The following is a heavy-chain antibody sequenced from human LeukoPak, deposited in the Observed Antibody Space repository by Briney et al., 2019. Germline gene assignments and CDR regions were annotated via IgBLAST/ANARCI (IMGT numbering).Heavy chain of an antibody. D-gene: IGHD6-13*01. J-gene: IGHJ5*02. CDR1: GGSVSSGSYY. CDR3: ARDSAGSSWESNWFDP. V-gene: IGHV4-61*01. Sequence: PSETLSLTCTVSGGSVSSGSYYWSWIRQPPGKGLEWIGRIYTSGSTNYNPSLKSRVTMSVDTSKNQFSLKLSSVTAADTAVYYCARDSAGSSWESNWFDPWGQGTLVTVSS. CDR2: IYTSGST.